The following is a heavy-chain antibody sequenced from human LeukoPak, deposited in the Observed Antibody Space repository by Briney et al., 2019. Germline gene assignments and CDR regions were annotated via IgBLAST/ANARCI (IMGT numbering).Heavy chain of an antibody. J-gene: IGHJ2*01. Sequence: PGGSLRLSCAASGFTFSSYGMHWVRQAPGKGLEWVAVIWYDGSNKYYADSVKGRFTISRDNAKNSLYLQMNSLRDEDTAVYYCAKLSGWAAYWYFDLWGRGTLVTVSS. V-gene: IGHV3-33*06. CDR3: AKLSGWAAYWYFDL. D-gene: IGHD6-19*01. CDR2: IWYDGSNK. CDR1: GFTFSSYG.